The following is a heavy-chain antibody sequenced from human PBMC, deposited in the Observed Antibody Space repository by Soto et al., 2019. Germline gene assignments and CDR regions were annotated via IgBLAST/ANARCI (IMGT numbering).Heavy chain of an antibody. V-gene: IGHV3-53*01. J-gene: IGHJ3*01. CDR1: GFTVNGKKY. CDR3: ATWLLREHAFDV. Sequence: DVQVVESGGGLIQPGGSLRLSCAVSGFTVNGKKYVTWVRQAPGKGLEWLSALYIADGTYYADSVKGRFTVSIDSSKNMVYLQMNNLSPEDTAVYYCATWLLREHAFDVWGLGAMVTVSS. D-gene: IGHD1-26*01. CDR2: LYIADGT.